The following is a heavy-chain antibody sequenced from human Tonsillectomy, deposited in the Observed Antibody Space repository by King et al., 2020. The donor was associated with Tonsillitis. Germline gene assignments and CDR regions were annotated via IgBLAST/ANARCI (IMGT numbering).Heavy chain of an antibody. Sequence: VQLVESGGGVVQPGRSLRLSCAASGFTFSSYGMHWVRQAPGKGLEWVAVISYDGSNKYYADSVKGRFTISRHNSKNTLYLQMNSLRGEDTAVYYCAKITNYVGQYYYYYGMDVWGQGTTVTVSS. CDR2: ISYDGSNK. J-gene: IGHJ6*02. CDR3: AKITNYVGQYYYYYGMDV. CDR1: GFTFSSYG. V-gene: IGHV3-30*18. D-gene: IGHD1-7*01.